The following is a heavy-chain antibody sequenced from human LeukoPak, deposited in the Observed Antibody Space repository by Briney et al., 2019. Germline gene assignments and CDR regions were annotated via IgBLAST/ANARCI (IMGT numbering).Heavy chain of an antibody. V-gene: IGHV3-7*01. CDR3: ARRGSSSWSSYYFDS. Sequence: PGGSLRLSCAASGFTFNTYWMSWVRQAPGKGLEWVANIKQDGSERYYVDSVKGRFTISRDNAKNSLYLQMSSLRAEDTAVYYCARRGSSSWSSYYFDSWGQGTLVTVSS. J-gene: IGHJ4*02. CDR2: IKQDGSER. D-gene: IGHD6-13*01. CDR1: GFTFNTYW.